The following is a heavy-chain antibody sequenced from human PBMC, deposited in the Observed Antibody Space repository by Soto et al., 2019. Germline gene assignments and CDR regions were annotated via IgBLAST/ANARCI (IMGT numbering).Heavy chain of an antibody. CDR1: GFSLSTSGVG. J-gene: IGHJ4*02. Sequence: QITLKESGPPLVKPTQTLTLTCTYSGFSLSTSGVGVGWIRQPPGKALEWLALIYWDDDKRYSPSLKSRLTITKDTSKNQVVMIMTNMDPVDTATYYCAHRPSYCSGGSCYSGFDYWVQGTLGTVSS. D-gene: IGHD2-15*01. CDR2: IYWDDDK. CDR3: AHRPSYCSGGSCYSGFDY. V-gene: IGHV2-5*02.